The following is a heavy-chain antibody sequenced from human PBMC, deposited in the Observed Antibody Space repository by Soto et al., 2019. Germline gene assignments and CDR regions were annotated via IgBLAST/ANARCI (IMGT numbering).Heavy chain of an antibody. CDR1: GFTFSSYG. CDR3: AKGTYIWNDYGMDV. D-gene: IGHD1-20*01. J-gene: IGHJ6*02. CDR2: ISYDGSNK. V-gene: IGHV3-30*18. Sequence: QVQLVESGGGVVQPGRSLRLSCAASGFTFSSYGMHWVRQAPGKGLEWVAVISYDGSNKYYADSVKGRFTISRDNSKNTLYLQMNSLRAEDTAVYYCAKGTYIWNDYGMDVWGQGTTVTVSS.